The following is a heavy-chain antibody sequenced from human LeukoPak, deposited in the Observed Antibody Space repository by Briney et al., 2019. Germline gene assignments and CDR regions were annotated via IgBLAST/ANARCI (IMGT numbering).Heavy chain of an antibody. CDR2: ISGSGGST. J-gene: IGHJ4*02. CDR3: AKESQQLPRLYYFDY. V-gene: IGHV3-23*01. D-gene: IGHD6-13*01. Sequence: GGSLRLSCAASGFTFSSYALSWVRQAPGKGLEWVSAISGSGGSTYYADSVKGRFTISRDNSKNTLYLQMNSLRAEDTAVYYCAKESQQLPRLYYFDYWGQGTLVTVSS. CDR1: GFTFSSYA.